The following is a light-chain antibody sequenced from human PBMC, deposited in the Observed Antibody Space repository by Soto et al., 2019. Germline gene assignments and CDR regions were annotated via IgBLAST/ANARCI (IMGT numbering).Light chain of an antibody. V-gene: IGKV3-11*01. CDR1: QSVRSY. Sequence: EIVLTQSPATLSLSPGERATLSCRASQSVRSYLAWFQHKPGQAPRLLIYDASNRATGVPPRFSGSGSGTDFTLTISSLEPEDFAVYYCHQRSSWPDTFGQGTKVEI. J-gene: IGKJ2*01. CDR3: HQRSSWPDT. CDR2: DAS.